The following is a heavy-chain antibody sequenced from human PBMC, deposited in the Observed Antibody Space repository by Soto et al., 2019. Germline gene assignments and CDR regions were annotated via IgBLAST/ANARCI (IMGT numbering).Heavy chain of an antibody. D-gene: IGHD4-17*01. CDR1: GGTFSSYA. CDR2: IIPIFGTA. CDR3: AREGLVLVPTTVNSDYYYYAMDV. J-gene: IGHJ6*02. V-gene: IGHV1-69*13. Sequence: SVKVSCKASGGTFSSYAISWVRQAPGQGLEWMGGIIPIFGTANYAQKVQGRVTITADESTSTGYMELRTLRPEDTAVYYCAREGLVLVPTTVNSDYYYYAMDVWGQGTTVNVSS.